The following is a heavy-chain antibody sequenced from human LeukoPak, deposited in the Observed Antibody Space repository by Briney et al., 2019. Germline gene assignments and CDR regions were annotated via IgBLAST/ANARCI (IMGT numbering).Heavy chain of an antibody. V-gene: IGHV3-48*01. D-gene: IGHD4-17*01. J-gene: IGHJ5*02. CDR2: ISSSSSTI. Sequence: GGSLRLSCAASGFTFGSYSMNWVRQAPGKGLEWVSYISSSSSTIYYADSVKGRFTISRDNAKNSLYLQMNSLRAEDTAVYYCASYDWLDPWGQGTLVTVSS. CDR3: ASYDWLDP. CDR1: GFTFGSYS.